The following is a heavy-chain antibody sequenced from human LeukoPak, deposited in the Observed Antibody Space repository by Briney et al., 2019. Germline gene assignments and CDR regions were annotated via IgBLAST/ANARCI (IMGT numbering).Heavy chain of an antibody. J-gene: IGHJ4*02. CDR2: ISGSGGST. CDR1: GFTFSSYA. CDR3: AKDRPDTAMITDFDY. Sequence: GGSLRLSCAASGFTFSSYAMSWVRQAPGKGLEWVSTISGSGGSTYYADSVKGRFTTSRDNSKNTLYLQMNSLRAEDTAVYYCAKDRPDTAMITDFDYWGQGTLVTVSS. D-gene: IGHD5-18*01. V-gene: IGHV3-23*01.